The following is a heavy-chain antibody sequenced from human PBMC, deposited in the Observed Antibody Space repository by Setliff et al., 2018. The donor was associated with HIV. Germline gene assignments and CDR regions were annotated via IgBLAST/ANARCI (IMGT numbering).Heavy chain of an antibody. V-gene: IGHV4-34*01. CDR2: INHSGST. CDR3: ARHRTFEYSSSLPGAPFDY. D-gene: IGHD6-6*01. J-gene: IGHJ4*02. Sequence: PSETLSLTCAVYGGSFSGYYWSWIRQPPGKGLEWIGEINHSGSTNYNPSLKSRVTISVDTSKNQFSLKLSSVTAADTAVYYCARHRTFEYSSSLPGAPFDYWGQGTLVTVSS. CDR1: GGSFSGYY.